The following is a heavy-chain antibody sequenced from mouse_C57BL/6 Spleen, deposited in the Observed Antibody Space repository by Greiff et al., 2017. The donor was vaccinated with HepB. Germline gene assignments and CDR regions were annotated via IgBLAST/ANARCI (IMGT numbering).Heavy chain of an antibody. J-gene: IGHJ4*01. CDR2: IDPSDSYT. D-gene: IGHD2-4*01. Sequence: QVQLQQPGAELVMPGASVKLSCKASGYTFTSYWMHWVKQRPGQGLEWIGEIDPSDSYTNYNQKFKGKSTLTVDKSSSTAYMQLSSLTSEDSAVYYCARGRYDYDVDYAMDYWGQGTSVTVSS. CDR1: GYTFTSYW. V-gene: IGHV1-69*01. CDR3: ARGRYDYDVDYAMDY.